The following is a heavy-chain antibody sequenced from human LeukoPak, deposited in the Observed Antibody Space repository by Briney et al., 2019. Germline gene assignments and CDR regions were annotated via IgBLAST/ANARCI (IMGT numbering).Heavy chain of an antibody. CDR2: ISSHGGIT. CDR1: GFTFNSYA. V-gene: IGHV3-64D*06. Sequence: GGSLRLACSASGFTFNSYAMHWVRQAPGKGLEYVSGISSHGGITYYADSVKGRFTISGDNSKNTLYLQMSSLRAEDTAVYYCARGKQLAPADSWGQGTLVTVSS. CDR3: ARGKQLAPADS. D-gene: IGHD6-6*01. J-gene: IGHJ4*02.